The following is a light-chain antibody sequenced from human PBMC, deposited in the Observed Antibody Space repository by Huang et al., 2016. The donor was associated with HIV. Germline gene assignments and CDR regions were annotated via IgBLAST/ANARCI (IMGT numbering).Light chain of an antibody. Sequence: EIVLTQSPATLSLSPGERATLSCRASQTVSSYLAWYKQKPGQAPRLLIYDASNRATGIPARFSGSGSGTDFVLTTSSLEPEDFAVYYCQLRSTWPGDTFGGGTKVEIK. V-gene: IGKV3-11*01. J-gene: IGKJ4*01. CDR1: QTVSSY. CDR3: QLRSTWPGDT. CDR2: DAS.